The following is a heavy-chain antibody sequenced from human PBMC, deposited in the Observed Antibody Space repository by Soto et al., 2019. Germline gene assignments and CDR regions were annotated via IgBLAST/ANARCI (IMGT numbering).Heavy chain of an antibody. D-gene: IGHD3-10*01. CDR3: ARSHYFDSGTYACDV. J-gene: IGHJ3*01. CDR2: INSGGSTT. Sequence: VQLVESGGGLVQPGGSLRLSCAASGFTFSTHWMHWVRQAPGKGLVWVSRINSGGSTTNYADSVKGRFTISRDNAKNTLYLQMNSLRDEDTAVYFCARSHYFDSGTYACDVWGQGTLVTVSS. V-gene: IGHV3-74*01. CDR1: GFTFSTHW.